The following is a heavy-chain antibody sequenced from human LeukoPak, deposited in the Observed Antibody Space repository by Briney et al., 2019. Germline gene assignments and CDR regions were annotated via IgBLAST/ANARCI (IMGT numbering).Heavy chain of an antibody. V-gene: IGHV4-34*01. CDR1: GGSFSGYY. J-gene: IGHJ6*02. CDR2: INHSGST. Sequence: SETLSLTCAVYGGSFSGYYWSWIRQPPGKGLEWIVEINHSGSTNYNPSLKSRVTISVDTSKNQFSLKLSSVTAADTAVYYCARGPYGDDFWSGYYRAGNYYYYYGMDVWGQGTTVTVSS. D-gene: IGHD3-3*01. CDR3: ARGPYGDDFWSGYYRAGNYYYYYGMDV.